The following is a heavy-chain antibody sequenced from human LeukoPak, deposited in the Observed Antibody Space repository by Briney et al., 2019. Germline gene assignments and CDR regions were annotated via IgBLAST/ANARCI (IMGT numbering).Heavy chain of an antibody. CDR2: IRWNSGSI. CDR3: AKDQTAAAGFDY. J-gene: IGHJ4*02. D-gene: IGHD6-13*01. Sequence: PGGSLRLSCAASGFTFSSYAMHWVRQAPGKGLEWVSGIRWNSGSIGYADSVKGRFTISRDNAKNSLYLQMNSLRAEDTALYYCAKDQTAAAGFDYWGQGTLVTVSS. V-gene: IGHV3-9*01. CDR1: GFTFSSYA.